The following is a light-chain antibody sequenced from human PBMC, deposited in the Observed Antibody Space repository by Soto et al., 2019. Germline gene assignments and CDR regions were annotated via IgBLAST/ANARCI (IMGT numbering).Light chain of an antibody. CDR2: GAS. J-gene: IGKJ1*01. Sequence: ESVLTQSPGTLSLSPGEGVTLSCRASQTIINNFLAWYQQKPGQAPRLLIYGASSRATGIPDRFGGSGSGTDFTLTISRLEPEDFAVYYCQQYVSTPWTFGQGTKVDIK. V-gene: IGKV3-20*01. CDR1: QTIINNF. CDR3: QQYVSTPWT.